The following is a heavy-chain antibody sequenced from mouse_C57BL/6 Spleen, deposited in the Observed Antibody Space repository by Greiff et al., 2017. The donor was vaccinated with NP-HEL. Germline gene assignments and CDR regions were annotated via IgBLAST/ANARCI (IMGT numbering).Heavy chain of an antibody. D-gene: IGHD2-1*01. CDR1: GFSLTSYG. J-gene: IGHJ1*03. Sequence: VKLQESGPGLVQPSQSLSITCTVSGFSLTSYGVHWVRQSPGKGLEWLGVIWRGGSTDYNAAFMSRLSITKDNSKSQVFFKMNSLQADDTAIYYCAKIYGNYGYWYFDVWGTGTTVTVSS. CDR2: IWRGGST. V-gene: IGHV2-5*01. CDR3: AKIYGNYGYWYFDV.